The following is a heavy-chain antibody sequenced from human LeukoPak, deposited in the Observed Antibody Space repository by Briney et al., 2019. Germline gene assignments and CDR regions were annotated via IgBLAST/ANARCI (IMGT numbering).Heavy chain of an antibody. V-gene: IGHV1-69*13. CDR2: IIPIFGTA. Sequence: SVKVSCKASGGTFSSYAISWVRQAPGQGLEWMGGIIPIFGTANYAQKFQGRVTITADESTSTAYMELSRLRSDDTAVYYCARTYCNSTRCSNWFDPWGQGTLVTVSS. CDR3: ARTYCNSTRCSNWFDP. CDR1: GGTFSSYA. D-gene: IGHD2-2*01. J-gene: IGHJ5*02.